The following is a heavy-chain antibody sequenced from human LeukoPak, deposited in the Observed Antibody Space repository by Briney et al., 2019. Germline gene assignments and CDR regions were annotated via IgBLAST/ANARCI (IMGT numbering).Heavy chain of an antibody. CDR1: GFPFSNFG. D-gene: IGHD4-11*01. Sequence: RRSLRLSCAASGFPFSNFGMHWVRQAPGKRLEWVAVIWYDGCNKHYAYFVKGRFRISRDNSKNSLFLQMDGLRAEDTAMHYCVRDRTTDTTSQTAQYYFDLWGQGTLVTVSS. CDR3: VRDRTTDTTSQTAQYYFDL. J-gene: IGHJ4*01. V-gene: IGHV3-33*01. CDR2: IWYDGCNK.